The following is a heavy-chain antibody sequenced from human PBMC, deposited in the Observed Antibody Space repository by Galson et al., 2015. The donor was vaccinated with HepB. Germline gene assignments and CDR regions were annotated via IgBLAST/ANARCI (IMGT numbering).Heavy chain of an antibody. J-gene: IGHJ4*01. D-gene: IGHD3-16*01. CDR2: VYYIETT. CDR3: ARGLGEEYYFDN. Sequence: SETLSLTCTVSGGSLSAYYWSWIRQPPGKQLEWIGYVYYIETTKYNPSLKSRVTISVDRSKNQFSLRLTSVTAADTAVYYCARGLGEEYYFDNWGHGTLATVSS. CDR1: GGSLSAYY. V-gene: IGHV4-59*08.